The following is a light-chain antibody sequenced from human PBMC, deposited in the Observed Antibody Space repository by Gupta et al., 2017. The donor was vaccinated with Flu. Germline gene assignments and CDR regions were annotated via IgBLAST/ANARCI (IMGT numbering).Light chain of an antibody. V-gene: IGKV3-15*01. CDR1: QNVNTN. J-gene: IGKJ1*01. Sequence: IVMTLSPPTLTVSPGESATHSCGASQNVNTNLHWYQQKPGQAPRLLIAGAFTRASRIPDRCSGSGSGTEFTLTISSLQSEDFAIYYCQQYNNWPQTFGQGTKVEVK. CDR2: GAF. CDR3: QQYNNWPQT.